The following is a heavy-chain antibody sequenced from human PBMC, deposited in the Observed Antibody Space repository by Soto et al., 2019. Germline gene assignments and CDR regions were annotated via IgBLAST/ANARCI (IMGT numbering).Heavy chain of an antibody. D-gene: IGHD6-19*01. CDR3: ARDAAVPGETDIFAY. V-gene: IGHV4-4*02. J-gene: IGHJ4*01. Sequence: PSDTLSLTCVVSGDSISSNVWWGWVRQPPGKGLEWIGEIYHSGSANFNPSLKSRVTMSVDTSKNQFSLKLNSVTAADTAMYYCARDAAVPGETDIFAYWGLGTLVTVSP. CDR2: IYHSGSA. CDR1: GDSISSNVW.